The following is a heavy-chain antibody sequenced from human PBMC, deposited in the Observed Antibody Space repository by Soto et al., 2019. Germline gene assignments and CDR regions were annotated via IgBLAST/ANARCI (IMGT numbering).Heavy chain of an antibody. CDR2: IYWDDDK. Sequence: QITLKESGPTLVKPTQTLTLTCTFSGFSLSTSGVGVGWIRQPPGKALEWLALIYWDDDKRYSPSLKSRLTITKDTSKNQVVLTMTNMDPVYTATYYCAHSSDCSSTSCYVYFQHWGQGTLVTVSS. CDR3: AHSSDCSSTSCYVYFQH. CDR1: GFSLSTSGVG. V-gene: IGHV2-5*02. D-gene: IGHD2-2*01. J-gene: IGHJ1*01.